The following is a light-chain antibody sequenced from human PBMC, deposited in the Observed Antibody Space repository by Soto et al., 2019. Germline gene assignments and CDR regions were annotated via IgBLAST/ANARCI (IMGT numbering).Light chain of an antibody. CDR2: DVT. Sequence: QSALTQPRSVSGSPGQSVTFSCTGTSSDFGIYNYVSWYQQNPGKAPKLIIYDVTKRPSGVPDRFSGSKSGNTASLTISGLQAEDEADYHCCSYAGAYVVFGGGTKLTVL. CDR1: SSDFGIYNY. V-gene: IGLV2-11*01. J-gene: IGLJ2*01. CDR3: CSYAGAYVV.